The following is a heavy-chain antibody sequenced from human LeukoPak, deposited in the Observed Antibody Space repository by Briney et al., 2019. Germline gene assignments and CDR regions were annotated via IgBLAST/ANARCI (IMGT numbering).Heavy chain of an antibody. Sequence: SETLSLTCTVSGGSISSYYWSWIRQPPGKGLGWIGYIYYSGSTNYNPSLKSRVTISVDTSKNQFSLKLSSVTAADTAVYYCARVPPGKGFDYWGQGTLVTVSS. CDR2: IYYSGST. J-gene: IGHJ4*02. CDR1: GGSISSYY. V-gene: IGHV4-59*01. D-gene: IGHD1-14*01. CDR3: ARVPPGKGFDY.